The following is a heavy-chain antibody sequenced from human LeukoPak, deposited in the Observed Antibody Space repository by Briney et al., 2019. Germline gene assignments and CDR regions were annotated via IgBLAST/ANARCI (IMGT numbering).Heavy chain of an antibody. J-gene: IGHJ1*01. CDR3: AGSWASGSSNRYFQH. CDR1: GFTFSSYS. V-gene: IGHV3-48*02. Sequence: PGGSLRLSCAASGFTFSSYSLIWVRQAPGKGLEWVSYISSSSTTIYYADSVKGRFTISRDNAKNSLYLQMDSLRDEDTAVYYCAGSWASGSSNRYFQHWGQGTLVTVSS. D-gene: IGHD1-26*01. CDR2: ISSSSTTI.